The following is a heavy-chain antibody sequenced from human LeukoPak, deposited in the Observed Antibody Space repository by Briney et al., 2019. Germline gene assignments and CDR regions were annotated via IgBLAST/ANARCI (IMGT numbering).Heavy chain of an antibody. CDR1: GFTFSSYA. J-gene: IGHJ4*02. D-gene: IGHD4-17*01. Sequence: GGSLRLSCAASGFTFSSYAMSWVRQAPGKGLEWVSVISGSGYSTHYADSVKGRFTISRDNSKNTLYLQMNSLRAEDTAVYYCAKDYGDYAYYFDYWGQGTLVTVSS. CDR3: AKDYGDYAYYFDY. V-gene: IGHV3-23*01. CDR2: ISGSGYST.